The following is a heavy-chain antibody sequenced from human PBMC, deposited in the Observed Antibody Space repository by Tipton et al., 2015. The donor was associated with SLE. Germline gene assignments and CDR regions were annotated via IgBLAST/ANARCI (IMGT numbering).Heavy chain of an antibody. D-gene: IGHD6-13*01. CDR3: ARARRIAAAGDY. J-gene: IGHJ4*02. CDR1: GYTFTGYY. CDR2: INPNSCGT. V-gene: IGHV1-2*02. Sequence: QSGAEVKKPGASVKVSCKASGYTFTGYYMHWVRQAPGQGLEWMGWINPNSCGTNYAQKFQGRVTMTRDTSISTAYMELSRLRSGDTAVYYCARARRIAAAGDYWGQGTLVTVSS.